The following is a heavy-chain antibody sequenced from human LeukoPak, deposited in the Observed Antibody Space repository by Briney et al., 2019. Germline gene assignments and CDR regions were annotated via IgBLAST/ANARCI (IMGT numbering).Heavy chain of an antibody. D-gene: IGHD6-13*01. CDR3: ARYPARHIGEPGIDY. CDR1: GGSITNSNYY. J-gene: IGHJ4*02. CDR2: LYYTGTT. Sequence: SETLSLTCTVSGGSITNSNYYWGWIRQPPGKVLEWIGSLYYTGTTYYNPSLKSRVTMSVDTSKNQFSLKVNSVTAADTAVYYCARYPARHIGEPGIDYWGQGALVTVSS. V-gene: IGHV4-39*01.